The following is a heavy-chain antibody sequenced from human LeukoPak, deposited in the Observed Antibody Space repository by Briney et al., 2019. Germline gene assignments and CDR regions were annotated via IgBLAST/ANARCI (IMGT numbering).Heavy chain of an antibody. Sequence: GGSLRLSCAASGFSLSNAWMSWVRQAPGKGLEWVAVIWYDGSNKYYADSVRGRFTISRDNSKNTLYLQMNSLRAEDTAVYYCARDSYGGKDYWGQGTLVTVSS. V-gene: IGHV3-33*08. CDR1: GFSLSNAW. J-gene: IGHJ4*02. CDR2: IWYDGSNK. CDR3: ARDSYGGKDY. D-gene: IGHD4-23*01.